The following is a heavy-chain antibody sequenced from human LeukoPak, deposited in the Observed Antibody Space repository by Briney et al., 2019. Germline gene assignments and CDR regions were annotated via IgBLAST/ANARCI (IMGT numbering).Heavy chain of an antibody. CDR2: IYNSGGT. D-gene: IGHD4-17*01. Sequence: SETLSLTCTVSGGSVSYYYWSWIRQPPGKGLEWIGYIYNSGGTNYNPSLKSRVTISIDTSKNQFSLKLSSVTAADTAVYYCARDRTTVTTELDYWGQGTLVTVSS. CDR3: ARDRTTVTTELDY. J-gene: IGHJ4*02. CDR1: GGSVSYYY. V-gene: IGHV4-59*02.